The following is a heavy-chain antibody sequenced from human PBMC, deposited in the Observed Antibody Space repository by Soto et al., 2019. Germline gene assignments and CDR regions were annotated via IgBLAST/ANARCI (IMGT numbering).Heavy chain of an antibody. J-gene: IGHJ3*02. CDR2: ISAYNGNT. CDR3: ARGNAFPTKGYSYGHDAFDI. Sequence: ASVKVSCKASGYTFTSYGISWVRQAPGQGLEWMGWISAYNGNTNYAQKLQGRVTMTTDTSTSTAYMELRSLRSDDTAVYYCARGNAFPTKGYSYGHDAFDIWGQGTMVTVSS. CDR1: GYTFTSYG. D-gene: IGHD5-18*01. V-gene: IGHV1-18*01.